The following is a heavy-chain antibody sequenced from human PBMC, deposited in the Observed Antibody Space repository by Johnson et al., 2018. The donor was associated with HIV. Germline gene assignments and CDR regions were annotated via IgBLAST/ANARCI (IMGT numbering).Heavy chain of an antibody. V-gene: IGHV3-20*04. J-gene: IGHJ3*02. CDR1: GFTLDDYG. Sequence: VQLVESGGGVVRPGGSLRLSCAASGFTLDDYGMAWVRQAPGKGLEWVSGISWNSGSIGYADSVKGRFTISRDNAKNSLYVQMNSLRAEDTAVYYCARTTLRFLDRGDDAFDIWGQGTMVTVSS. D-gene: IGHD3-3*01. CDR2: ISWNSGSI. CDR3: ARTTLRFLDRGDDAFDI.